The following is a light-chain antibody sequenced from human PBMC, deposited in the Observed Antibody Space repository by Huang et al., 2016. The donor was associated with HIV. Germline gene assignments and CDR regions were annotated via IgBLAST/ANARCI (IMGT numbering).Light chain of an antibody. Sequence: IQLTQSPSSLSASVGDRITITCRASQGISSYLAWYQQKPGKAPKRLIYAASTLQSWVPSRFSGSGSGTDFTLTISSLQPEDFATYYCQQLNSYPQTFGPGTKVDIK. V-gene: IGKV1-9*01. J-gene: IGKJ3*01. CDR1: QGISSY. CDR2: AAS. CDR3: QQLNSYPQT.